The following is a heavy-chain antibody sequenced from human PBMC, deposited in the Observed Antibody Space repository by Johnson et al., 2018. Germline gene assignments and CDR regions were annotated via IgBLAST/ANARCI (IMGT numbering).Heavy chain of an antibody. CDR2: ISGSGTGGGT. V-gene: IGHV3-23*04. CDR3: AKDSDRYYYVSSGYSFFQY. J-gene: IGHJ1*01. Sequence: VQLVDSGGGLAQPGGSLRVSCAVSGLTFSTYAMRWVRQAPGKGLEWVSAISGSGTGGGTYYADSVKGRFTIARDNSKNTLYLQMNRLRAEDTAVYYCAKDSDRYYYVSSGYSFFQYWGQGTLVTVSS. CDR1: GLTFSTYA. D-gene: IGHD3-22*01.